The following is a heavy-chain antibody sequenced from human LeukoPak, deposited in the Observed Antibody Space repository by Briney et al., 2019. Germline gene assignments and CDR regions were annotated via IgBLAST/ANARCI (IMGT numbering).Heavy chain of an antibody. CDR1: GGSISSYY. J-gene: IGHJ5*02. D-gene: IGHD5-12*01. Sequence: SETLSLTCTVSGGSISSYYWSWIRQPPGKGLEWIGYIYYSGSTNYNPSLKSRVTISVDTSKNQFSLELSSVTAADTAVYYCARGAIRGFNWFDPWGQGTLVTVSS. CDR2: IYYSGST. V-gene: IGHV4-59*01. CDR3: ARGAIRGFNWFDP.